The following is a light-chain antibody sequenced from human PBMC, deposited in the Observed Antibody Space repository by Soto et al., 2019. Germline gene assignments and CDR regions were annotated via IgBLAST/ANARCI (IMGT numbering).Light chain of an antibody. Sequence: EIVLTQSPGTLSLSPGERATLSCRASQNVSSDYLAWYQQKPGQAPRLLIYGASSRATGVPDRFSGSGSGTHFTLTSSRLEPENFAVYYWPQYGGSHWTVGQGTKVEIK. V-gene: IGKV3-20*01. CDR2: GAS. J-gene: IGKJ1*01. CDR1: QNVSSDY. CDR3: PQYGGSHWT.